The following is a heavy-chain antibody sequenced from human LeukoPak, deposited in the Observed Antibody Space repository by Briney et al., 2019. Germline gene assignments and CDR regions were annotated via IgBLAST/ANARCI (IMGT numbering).Heavy chain of an antibody. CDR3: ARPSVAGPYFDF. J-gene: IGHJ4*02. V-gene: IGHV3-74*01. D-gene: IGHD6-19*01. CDR1: GFTFIAYW. CDR2: INNDGSNT. Sequence: HPGGSLRLSCAASGFTFIAYWMHWVRQAPGKGLVWVPRINNDGSNTNYADSVKGRFTISRDNDKNTLYLQMNSLRAEDTAVYYCARPSVAGPYFDFWGQGTLVTVSS.